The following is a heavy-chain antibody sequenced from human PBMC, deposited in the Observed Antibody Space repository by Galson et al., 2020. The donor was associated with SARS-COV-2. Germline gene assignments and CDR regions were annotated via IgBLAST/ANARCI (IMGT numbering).Heavy chain of an antibody. Sequence: GGSLRLSCGASGFNFSSYGMHWVRQAPGKGLEWVAFPRYDGSNQYYADPVKGRFTISRDNSKNTVYLQMTSLRAEDTAVYYCARDHLEQYCSGGNCYSMGDDFDIWGQGTMVTVSS. V-gene: IGHV3-30*02. CDR3: ARDHLEQYCSGGNCYSMGDDFDI. CDR2: PRYDGSNQ. CDR1: GFNFSSYG. D-gene: IGHD2-15*01. J-gene: IGHJ3*02.